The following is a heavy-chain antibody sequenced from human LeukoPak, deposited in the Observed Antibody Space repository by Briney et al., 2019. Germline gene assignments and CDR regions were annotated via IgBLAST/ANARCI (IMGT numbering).Heavy chain of an antibody. J-gene: IGHJ4*02. CDR2: IYYSGST. CDR3: ARGVPYGDYRT. CDR1: GGSISSSSYY. D-gene: IGHD4-17*01. Sequence: SETLSLTCTVSGGSISSSSYYWGWIRQPPGKGLEWLGSIYYSGSTYYNPSLKSRVTISVDTSKNQFSLKLSSVTAADTAVYYCARGVPYGDYRTWSQGTLVTVSS. V-gene: IGHV4-39*01.